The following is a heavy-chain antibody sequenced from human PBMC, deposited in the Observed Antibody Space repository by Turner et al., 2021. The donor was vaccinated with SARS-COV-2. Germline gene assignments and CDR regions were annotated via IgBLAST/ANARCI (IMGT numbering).Heavy chain of an antibody. D-gene: IGHD5-18*01. CDR2: SYYSGSA. Sequence: QLQLQESDPGLVKPSETLSLTCTVSGGSISSSSYYWGWIRQPPGKGLEWIGNSYYSGSAYYNPSLKSRVTISVDPSKNQFSLKLTSVTAADTAVYYCARLMDTAMDYYGTDVWGQGTTVTVSS. CDR3: ARLMDTAMDYYGTDV. V-gene: IGHV4-39*01. J-gene: IGHJ6*02. CDR1: GGSISSSSYY.